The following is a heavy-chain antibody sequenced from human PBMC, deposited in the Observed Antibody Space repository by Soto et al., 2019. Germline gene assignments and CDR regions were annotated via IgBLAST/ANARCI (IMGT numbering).Heavy chain of an antibody. CDR1: GYTFSDYG. CDR2: ISAKNGNT. J-gene: IGHJ4*02. V-gene: IGHV1-18*01. CDR3: AREPPETPPDY. Sequence: GASVKVSFKTSGYTFSDYGISWVRQAPGQGLEWMGWISAKNGNTNFAQKFRGRVTMITDTSTNTVYMELRNLRLDDTAVYYCAREPPETPPDYWGQGTLVTVSS.